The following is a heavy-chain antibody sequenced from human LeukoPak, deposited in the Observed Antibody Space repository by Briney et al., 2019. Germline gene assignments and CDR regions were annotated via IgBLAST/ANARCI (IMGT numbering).Heavy chain of an antibody. V-gene: IGHV3-23*01. CDR3: AKRENYYDSSGYHYVGAFDI. CDR2: ISGGGGST. Sequence: PGGSLRPSCAASGFTFSTYAMSWVRQAPGKGLEWVSAISGGGGSTYYADSVRGRFTISRDNSKNTVYLQMNSLRAEDTAVYYCAKRENYYDSSGYHYVGAFDIWGQGTMVTVSS. J-gene: IGHJ3*02. D-gene: IGHD3-22*01. CDR1: GFTFSTYA.